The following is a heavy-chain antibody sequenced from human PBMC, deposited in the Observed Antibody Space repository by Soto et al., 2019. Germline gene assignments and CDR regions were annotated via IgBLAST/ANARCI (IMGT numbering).Heavy chain of an antibody. Sequence: QVQLVESGGGVVQPGRSLRLSCAASGFTFSSYGMHWVRQAPGKGLEWVAVIWDDGSNRYYADSVKGRFTISRDNSKNPLYLQMNSLRAEDTAVYYCASSVVTVTTPRHYYYYGMDVWGQGTTVTVSS. CDR1: GFTFSSYG. V-gene: IGHV3-33*01. J-gene: IGHJ6*02. CDR3: ASSVVTVTTPRHYYYYGMDV. CDR2: IWDDGSNR. D-gene: IGHD4-4*01.